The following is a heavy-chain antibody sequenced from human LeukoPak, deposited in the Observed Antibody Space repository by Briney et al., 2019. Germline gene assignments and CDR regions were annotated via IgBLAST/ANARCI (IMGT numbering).Heavy chain of an antibody. V-gene: IGHV3-7*01. J-gene: IGHJ4*02. CDR1: GFTFSSYW. D-gene: IGHD2-2*01. Sequence: GGSLRLSCAASGFTFSSYWMSWVRQAPGKGLEWVANIKQDGSEKYYVDSVKGRFTISRDNAKNSLYLQMNSLRAEDTAVYYCARVRPLRYCSSTSCYSRFDYWGQGTLVTVSS. CDR2: IKQDGSEK. CDR3: ARVRPLRYCSSTSCYSRFDY.